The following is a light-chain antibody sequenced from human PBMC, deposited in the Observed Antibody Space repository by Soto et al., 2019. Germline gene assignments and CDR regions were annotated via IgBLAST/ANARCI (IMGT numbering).Light chain of an antibody. CDR3: QQYNSDAA. Sequence: DIQMTQSPSTLSASVGDRVTITCRASQSISSWLAWYQQKPGKAPKLLIYDASSLESGVPSRFSGSGSGTDVTLTISSLQPNDFATYYCQQYNSDAAFGGGTKVAIK. V-gene: IGKV1-5*01. J-gene: IGKJ4*02. CDR2: DAS. CDR1: QSISSW.